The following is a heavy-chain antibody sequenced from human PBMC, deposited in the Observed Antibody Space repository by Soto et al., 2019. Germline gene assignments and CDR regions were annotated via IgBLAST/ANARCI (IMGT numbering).Heavy chain of an antibody. CDR1: GYTFTSYD. V-gene: IGHV1-8*01. CDR3: ALRGSSTSRTVYFDY. J-gene: IGHJ4*02. Sequence: ASVKVSCKASGYTFTSYDINWVRQATGQGLEWMGWMNPNSGNTGYAQKFQGRVTMTRNTSISTAYMELSSLRSEDTAVYYCALRGSSTSRTVYFDYWGQGTLVTVSS. CDR2: MNPNSGNT. D-gene: IGHD2-2*01.